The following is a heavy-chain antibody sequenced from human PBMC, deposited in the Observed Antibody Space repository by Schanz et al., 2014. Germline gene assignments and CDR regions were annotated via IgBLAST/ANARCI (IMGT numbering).Heavy chain of an antibody. D-gene: IGHD2-2*01. CDR3: TTVDCSSPSCPP. J-gene: IGHJ5*02. CDR2: IRSKADGGTT. V-gene: IGHV3-15*01. CDR1: GFTFSAYW. Sequence: VQLVESGGGVVQPGRSLRLSCAASGFTFSAYWMSWVRQAPGKGLEWVGRIRSKADGGTTDYAAPVKGRFTISRDDSKNTLFLQINSLKTEDTAVYYCTTVDCSSPSCPPWGQGTLVTVSS.